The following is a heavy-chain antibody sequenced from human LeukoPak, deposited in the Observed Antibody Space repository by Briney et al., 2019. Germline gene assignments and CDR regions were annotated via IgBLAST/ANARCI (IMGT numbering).Heavy chain of an antibody. D-gene: IGHD3-3*01. CDR1: GGSISSSNW. Sequence: SGTLSLTCAVSGGSISSSNWWSWVRQPPGKGLEWIGEIYHSGSTNYNPSLKSRVTISVDKSKNQFSLKLSSVTAADTAVYYCAREHYDFWSGSQRRGYFDYWAREPWSPSPQ. CDR2: IYHSGST. V-gene: IGHV4-4*02. J-gene: IGHJ4*02. CDR3: AREHYDFWSGSQRRGYFDY.